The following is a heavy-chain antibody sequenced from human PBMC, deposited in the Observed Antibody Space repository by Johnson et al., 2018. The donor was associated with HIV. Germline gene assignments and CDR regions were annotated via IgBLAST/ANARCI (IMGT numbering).Heavy chain of an antibody. CDR2: ITYDGRNK. CDR1: GFTFSSYG. CDR3: ARDDAVDI. J-gene: IGHJ3*02. Sequence: QVQLVESGGGVVQPGGSLRLSCAASGFTFSSYGMHWVRQAPGKGLEWVAVITYDGRNKYYTDSVKGRFIISRDNSKNMTNLQMNSLRAEDTAVYYCARDDAVDIWGQGTMVTVSS. V-gene: IGHV3-30*19.